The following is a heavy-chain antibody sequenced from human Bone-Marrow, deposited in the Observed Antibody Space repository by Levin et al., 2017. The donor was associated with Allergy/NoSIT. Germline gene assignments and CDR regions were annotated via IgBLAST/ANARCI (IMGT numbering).Heavy chain of an antibody. V-gene: IGHV3-30*03. Sequence: GESLKISCAASGFIFSNFGMHWVRQAPGKGLEWVALISSDVKKTYYADSVKGRFNISRDNSKNSVYLQMNSLRAEDTAVYYCARDLDTSELFDSWGQGTLVTVAS. CDR2: ISSDVKKT. CDR1: GFIFSNFG. D-gene: IGHD1-1*01. J-gene: IGHJ4*02. CDR3: ARDLDTSELFDS.